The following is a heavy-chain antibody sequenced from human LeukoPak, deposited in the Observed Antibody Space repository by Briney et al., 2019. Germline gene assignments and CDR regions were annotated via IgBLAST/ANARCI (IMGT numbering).Heavy chain of an antibody. CDR2: ISAYNGNT. Sequence: APVKVSCKASGFTLSNYGISWVRQAPGQRLEWMGWISAYNGNTNYAQKLQGRVTMTTDTSTSTAYMELRSLRSDDTAVYYCARDLGPNGDYCRFDYWGQGTLVTVSS. D-gene: IGHD4-17*01. CDR1: GFTLSNYG. V-gene: IGHV1-18*01. J-gene: IGHJ4*02. CDR3: ARDLGPNGDYCRFDY.